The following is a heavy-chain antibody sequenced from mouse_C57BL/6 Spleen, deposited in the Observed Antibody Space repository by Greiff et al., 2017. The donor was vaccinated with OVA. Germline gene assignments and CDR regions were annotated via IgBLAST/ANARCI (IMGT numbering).Heavy chain of an antibody. Sequence: EVQVVESEGGLVQPGSSMKLSCTASGFTFSDYYMAWVRQVPEKGLEWVANINYDGSSTYYLDSLKSRFIISRDNAKNILYLQMSSLKSEDTATYYCARDYSNYFDYWGQGTTLTVSS. CDR2: INYDGSST. D-gene: IGHD2-5*01. CDR1: GFTFSDYY. CDR3: ARDYSNYFDY. V-gene: IGHV5-16*01. J-gene: IGHJ2*01.